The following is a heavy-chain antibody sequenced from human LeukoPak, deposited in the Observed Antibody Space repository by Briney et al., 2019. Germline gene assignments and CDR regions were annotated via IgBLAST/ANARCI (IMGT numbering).Heavy chain of an antibody. CDR1: GGSISSSSYY. CDR2: IYYSGST. CDR3: ASRIARFGESYRGIYFDY. V-gene: IGHV4-39*01. D-gene: IGHD3-10*01. J-gene: IGHJ4*02. Sequence: PSETLSLTCTVSGGSISSSSYYWGWIRQPPGKGLEWIGSIYYSGSTYYNPSLKSRVTISVDTSKNQFSLKLSFVTAADTAVYYCASRIARFGESYRGIYFDYWGQGTLVTVSS.